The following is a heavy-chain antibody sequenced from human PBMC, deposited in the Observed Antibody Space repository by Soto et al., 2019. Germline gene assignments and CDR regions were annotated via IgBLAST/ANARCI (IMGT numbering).Heavy chain of an antibody. Sequence: GGSLRLSCAASGFTFSSYSMSWVRQAPGKGLEWVSAISGSGGSAYYADSVKGRFTISRDNSKNTLYLQMNSLRAEDTAVYYCAKDRAVYCTNGVCYPRANWFDPSGQGTLVTVSS. CDR3: AKDRAVYCTNGVCYPRANWFDP. CDR2: ISGSGGSA. V-gene: IGHV3-23*01. D-gene: IGHD2-8*01. J-gene: IGHJ5*02. CDR1: GFTFSSYS.